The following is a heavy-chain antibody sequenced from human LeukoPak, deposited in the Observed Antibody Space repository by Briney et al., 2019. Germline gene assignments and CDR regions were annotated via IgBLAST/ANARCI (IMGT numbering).Heavy chain of an antibody. J-gene: IGHJ4*02. Sequence: PPETLSLTCTVSGGSISSGSYYWDWIRQPPGKGLEWIGHIYYNGYTYYNPSLKSRVTISVDTSKNQFSLKLSSVTAADTAVYYCARHCSAGSCYSAVDCWGQGTLVTVSS. CDR1: GGSISSGSYY. CDR3: ARHCSAGSCYSAVDC. V-gene: IGHV4-39*01. CDR2: IYYNGYT. D-gene: IGHD2-15*01.